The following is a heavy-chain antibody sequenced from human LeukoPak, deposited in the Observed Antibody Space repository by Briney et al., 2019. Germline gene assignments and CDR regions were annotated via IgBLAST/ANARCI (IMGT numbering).Heavy chain of an antibody. J-gene: IGHJ6*03. V-gene: IGHV3-23*01. CDR1: GFTFSSYA. D-gene: IGHD6-19*01. CDR3: AKVGAVTGPYYSYFYMDV. CDR2: ISGGDENT. Sequence: GGSLRLSCAASGFTFSSYAMTWVRQAPGKGLEWVSAISGGDENTHYADSVQGRFIISRDNSKNILYLYMYSLRADDTAVYYCAKVGAVTGPYYSYFYMDVWGKGTTVTISS.